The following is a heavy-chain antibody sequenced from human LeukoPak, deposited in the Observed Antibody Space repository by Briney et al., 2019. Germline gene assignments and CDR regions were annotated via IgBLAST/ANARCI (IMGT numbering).Heavy chain of an antibody. V-gene: IGHV3-30-3*01. CDR1: GFTFTAYV. J-gene: IGHJ4*02. CDR3: VRESEYYFDHSASFDY. Sequence: GGSLGLSCAASGFTFTAYVIHWVRQAPGKGLEWVAVMSSDGNAMFYADSVKGRFTISRDNSKNTLYLQMNSLRAEDTAVYYCVRESEYYFDHSASFDYWGQGTLVTVSS. D-gene: IGHD3-22*01. CDR2: MSSDGNAM.